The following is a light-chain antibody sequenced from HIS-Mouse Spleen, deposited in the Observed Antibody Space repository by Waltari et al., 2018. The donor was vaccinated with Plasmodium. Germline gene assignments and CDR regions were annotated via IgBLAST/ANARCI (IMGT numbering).Light chain of an antibody. J-gene: IGLJ2*01. CDR1: SSDVGGYNY. CDR2: EVS. CDR3: SSYTSSSTRV. Sequence: QSALTQPASVSGSPGPSITISSTGTSSDVGGYNYVPWYQQHPGKAPKLMIYEVSNRPSGVSNRFSGSKSGNTASLTISGLQAEDEADYYCSSYTSSSTRVFGGGTKLTVL. V-gene: IGLV2-14*01.